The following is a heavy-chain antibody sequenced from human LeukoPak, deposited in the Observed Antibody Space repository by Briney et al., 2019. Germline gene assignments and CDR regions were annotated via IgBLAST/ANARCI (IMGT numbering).Heavy chain of an antibody. Sequence: ASVKVSCKASGYTFTGYYMHWVRQAPGQGLEWMGWINPNSGGTNYAQKFQGRVTMTRDTSISTAYMELSRLRSDDTAVYYCARGLLAAAGAFGYWGQGTLVTVSS. J-gene: IGHJ4*02. D-gene: IGHD6-13*01. V-gene: IGHV1-2*02. CDR2: INPNSGGT. CDR3: ARGLLAAAGAFGY. CDR1: GYTFTGYY.